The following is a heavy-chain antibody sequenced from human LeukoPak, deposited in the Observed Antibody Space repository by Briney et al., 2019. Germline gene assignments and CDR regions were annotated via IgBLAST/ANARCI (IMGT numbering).Heavy chain of an antibody. V-gene: IGHV3-30*01. CDR2: ISYDGSNK. CDR3: ARDQLHYDFWSGYLDY. D-gene: IGHD3-3*01. Sequence: PGGSLRLSCAASGFTFSSYAMHRVRQAPGKGLEWVAVISYDGSNKYYADPVKGRFTISRDNSKNTLYLQMNSLRAEDTAVYYCARDQLHYDFWSGYLDYWGQGTLVTVSS. CDR1: GFTFSSYA. J-gene: IGHJ4*02.